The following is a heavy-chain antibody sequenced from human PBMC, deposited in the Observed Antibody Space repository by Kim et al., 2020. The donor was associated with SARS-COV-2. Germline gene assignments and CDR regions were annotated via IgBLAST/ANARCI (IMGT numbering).Heavy chain of an antibody. V-gene: IGHV3-73*01. CDR1: GFTFSGSA. J-gene: IGHJ4*02. D-gene: IGHD3-22*01. CDR3: TRRVDSSGYPYFDY. Sequence: GGSLRLSCAASGFTFSGSAMHWVRQASGKGLEWVGRIRSKANSYATAYAASVKGRFTISRDDSKNTAYLQMNSLKTEDTAVYYCTRRVDSSGYPYFDYWGQGTLVTVSS. CDR2: IRSKANSYAT.